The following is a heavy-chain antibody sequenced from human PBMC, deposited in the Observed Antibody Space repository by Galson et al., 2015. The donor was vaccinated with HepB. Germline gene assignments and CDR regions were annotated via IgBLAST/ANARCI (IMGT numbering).Heavy chain of an antibody. D-gene: IGHD7-27*01. V-gene: IGHV3-30-3*01. CDR2: ISYDGSNK. Sequence: SLRLSCAASGFTFSSYAMHWVRQAPGKGLEWVAVISYDGSNKYYADSVKGRFTISRDNSKNTLYLQMNSLRAEDTAVYYCAREAGVGWGYFDYWGQGTLVTVSS. CDR3: AREAGVGWGYFDY. J-gene: IGHJ4*02. CDR1: GFTFSSYA.